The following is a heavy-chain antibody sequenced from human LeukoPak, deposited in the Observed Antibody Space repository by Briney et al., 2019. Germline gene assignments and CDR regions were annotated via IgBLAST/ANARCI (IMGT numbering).Heavy chain of an antibody. J-gene: IGHJ4*02. D-gene: IGHD6-19*01. Sequence: ASVKVSCEASGYTFTGYYMHWVRQAPGQGLEWMGWINPNSGGTNYAQKFQGRVTMTRDTSISTAYMELSRLRSDDTAVYYCARDMVEQWLGFGTKDYWGQGTLVTVSS. CDR1: GYTFTGYY. V-gene: IGHV1-2*02. CDR3: ARDMVEQWLGFGTKDY. CDR2: INPNSGGT.